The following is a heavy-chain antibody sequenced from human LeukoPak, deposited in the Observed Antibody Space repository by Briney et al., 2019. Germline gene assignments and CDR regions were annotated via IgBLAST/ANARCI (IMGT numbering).Heavy chain of an antibody. V-gene: IGHV5-51*01. Sequence: GASLKISCKCSGYSFTSYWSGWVRQKRGKRLEWMGIIYPGDSDTRYSPSFQGQVTISADKSISTAYLQWSSLKAWDTAMYYCARLGVHIAAANNWFDPWGQGTLVTVSS. CDR3: ARLGVHIAAANNWFDP. CDR1: GYSFTSYW. CDR2: IYPGDSDT. J-gene: IGHJ5*02. D-gene: IGHD6-13*01.